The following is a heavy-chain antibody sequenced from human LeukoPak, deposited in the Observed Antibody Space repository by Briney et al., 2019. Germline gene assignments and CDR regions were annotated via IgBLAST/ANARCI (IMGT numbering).Heavy chain of an antibody. CDR1: GFTLSSHN. CDR2: ISSSGSIT. V-gene: IGHV3-48*01. D-gene: IGHD3-10*01. J-gene: IGHJ3*02. Sequence: GGSLRLSCAASGFTLSSHNINWVRQAPGKGLEWVSHISSSGSITYYGDSVKGRITISRDNAKNSVSLYMNSLRAEDSAVYYCARPGITAFGIWGQGTMVTVSS. CDR3: ARPGITAFGI.